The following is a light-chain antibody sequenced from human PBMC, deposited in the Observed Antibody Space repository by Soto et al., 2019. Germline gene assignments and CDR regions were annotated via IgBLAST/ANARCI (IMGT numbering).Light chain of an antibody. CDR3: QQYGSSPRT. CDR2: GAS. V-gene: IGKV3-20*01. CDR1: QSVSSSY. Sequence: EIVLTQSPGTLSLSPGERATLSCRASQSVSSSYLAWYQQKPGQAPRLLIYGASSRATSIPDRFSGSGSGTDITLTISKLEPEDFAVYYCQQYGSSPRTFGQGTKVELK. J-gene: IGKJ1*01.